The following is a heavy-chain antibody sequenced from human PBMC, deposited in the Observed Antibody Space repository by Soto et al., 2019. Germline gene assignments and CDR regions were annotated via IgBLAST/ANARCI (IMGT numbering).Heavy chain of an antibody. J-gene: IGHJ6*02. CDR3: ARFELTAPKKELIADEEPPPDGMDV. CDR2: IWYDGSNK. CDR1: GFTFSSYG. Sequence: QPGGSLRLSCAASGFTFSSYGMHWVRQAPGKGLEWVAVIWYDGSNKYYADSVKGRFTISRDNSKNTLYLQMNSLRAEDTAVYYCARFELTAPKKELIADEEPPPDGMDVWGQGTTVTVSS. V-gene: IGHV3-33*01. D-gene: IGHD6-13*01.